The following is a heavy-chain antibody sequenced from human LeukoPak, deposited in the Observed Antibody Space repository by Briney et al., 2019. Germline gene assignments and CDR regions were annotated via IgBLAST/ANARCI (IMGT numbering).Heavy chain of an antibody. V-gene: IGHV3-30*04. J-gene: IGHJ3*02. CDR3: ARTGIAAAQLTGAFDI. Sequence: GGSLRLSCAASGFTFSSYAVHSVRQAPGKGLEWVAVISYDGSNKYYADSVKGRFTISRDNSKNTLYLQMNSLRAEDTAVYYCARTGIAAAQLTGAFDIWGQGTMVTVSS. D-gene: IGHD6-13*01. CDR1: GFTFSSYA. CDR2: ISYDGSNK.